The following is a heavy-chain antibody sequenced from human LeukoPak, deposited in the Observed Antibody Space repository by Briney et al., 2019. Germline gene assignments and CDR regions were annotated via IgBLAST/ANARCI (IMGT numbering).Heavy chain of an antibody. D-gene: IGHD6-19*01. J-gene: IGHJ4*02. CDR2: ISGGTT. Sequence: PGRSLRLSCTASGFTFGDYRMSWVRQAPGKGLGWIGFISGGTTEYAASVKGRVTISRDDSTSIAYLRMNSLATEDTAVYYCSRGSGWLSVYWGQATLTTASS. CDR3: SRGSGWLSVY. V-gene: IGHV3-49*04. CDR1: GFTFGDYR.